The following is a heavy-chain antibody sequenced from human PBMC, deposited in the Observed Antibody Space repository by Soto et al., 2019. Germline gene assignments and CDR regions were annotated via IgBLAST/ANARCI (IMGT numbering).Heavy chain of an antibody. D-gene: IGHD3-3*02. CDR2: IISTGRT. V-gene: IGHV4-39*01. Sequence: SETLSLTCTVSAGSVNSENHHWVWIRQPPGKGLEWISSIISTGRTYYNPSLRSRVTISVDTSKNHFSLILSSVTAADTAVYYWARHISNYGDSAIEFWGPGILVTVSS. J-gene: IGHJ4*02. CDR1: AGSVNSENHH. CDR3: ARHISNYGDSAIEF.